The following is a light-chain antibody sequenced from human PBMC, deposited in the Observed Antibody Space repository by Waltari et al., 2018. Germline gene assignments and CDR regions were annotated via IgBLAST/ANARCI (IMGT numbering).Light chain of an antibody. CDR3: QQYDNLPSIT. Sequence: DIQMTQSPSSLSASVGDRVTITCQASQDISNHLNWDQQKPGKAPKLLIYDASNLETGVPSRFSGSGSGTDFTFTISSLQPEDIATYYCQQYDNLPSITFGQGTRLEIK. V-gene: IGKV1-33*01. J-gene: IGKJ5*01. CDR1: QDISNH. CDR2: DAS.